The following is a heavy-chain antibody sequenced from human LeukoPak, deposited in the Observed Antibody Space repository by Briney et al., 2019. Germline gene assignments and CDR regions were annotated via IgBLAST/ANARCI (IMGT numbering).Heavy chain of an antibody. CDR2: ISSSSSYI. V-gene: IGHV3-21*01. Sequence: GGSLRLSCAASGFTVSSHYMSWVRQAPGKGLEWVSSISSSSSYIYYADSVKGRFTISRDNAKNSLYLQMNSLRAEDTAVYYCARVLVVVAATQAFDIWGQGTMVTVSS. J-gene: IGHJ3*02. CDR1: GFTVSSHY. CDR3: ARVLVVVAATQAFDI. D-gene: IGHD2-15*01.